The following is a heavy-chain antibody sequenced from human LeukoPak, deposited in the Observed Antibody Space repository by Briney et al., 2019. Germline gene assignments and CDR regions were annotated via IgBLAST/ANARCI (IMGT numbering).Heavy chain of an antibody. J-gene: IGHJ5*02. CDR3: ARAGYDFWSGYSNWFDP. CDR1: GFTFSDYY. V-gene: IGHV4-30-2*01. CDR2: IYHSGST. Sequence: LRLSCAASGFTFSDYYMSWIRQPPGKGLEWIGYIYHSGSTYYNPSLKSRVTISVDRSKNQFSLKLSSVTAADTAVYYCARAGYDFWSGYSNWFDPWGQGTLVTVSS. D-gene: IGHD3-3*01.